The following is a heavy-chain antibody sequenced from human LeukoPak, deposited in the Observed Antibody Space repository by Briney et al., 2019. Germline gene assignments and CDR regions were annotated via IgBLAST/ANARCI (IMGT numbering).Heavy chain of an antibody. CDR2: INGGGSTT. CDR3: ARDYYDSTGPFDY. D-gene: IGHD3-22*01. J-gene: IGHJ4*02. V-gene: IGHV3-74*01. Sequence: GGSLRLSCAASGFTFSSYWIHWVRQAPGKGLVWVSRINGGGSTTDYADSVKGRFTISRDNAKNTLYLQMSSLRVEDTAVYYCARDYYDSTGPFDYWGQGTLVTVSS. CDR1: GFTFSSYW.